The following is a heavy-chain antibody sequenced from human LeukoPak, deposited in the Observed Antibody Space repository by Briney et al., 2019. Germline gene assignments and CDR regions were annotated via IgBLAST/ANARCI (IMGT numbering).Heavy chain of an antibody. J-gene: IGHJ6*02. CDR1: GYTFTSYG. V-gene: IGHV1-18*01. CDR2: ISAYNGNT. CDR3: ARESLLWFGELLGTTNWDYYGMDV. D-gene: IGHD3-10*01. Sequence: ASVKVSCKASGYTFTSYGISWVRQAPGQGLEWMGWISAYNGNTNYAQKLQGRVTMTTDTSTSTAYMELRSVRSDDTAVYYCARESLLWFGELLGTTNWDYYGMDVWGQGTTVTVSS.